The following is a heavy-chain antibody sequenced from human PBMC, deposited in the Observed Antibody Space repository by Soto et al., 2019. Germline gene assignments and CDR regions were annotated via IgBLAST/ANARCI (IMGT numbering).Heavy chain of an antibody. CDR3: TTAPSYYDILTGPPIRDYNYFDY. J-gene: IGHJ4*02. V-gene: IGHV3-15*07. CDR2: IKSKTDGGTT. CDR1: GFTFSNAW. Sequence: GGSLRLSCAASGFTFSNAWMNWVRQAPGKGLEWVGRIKSKTDGGTTDYAAPVKGRFTISRDDSKNTLDLQMNSLKTEDTAVYYCTTAPSYYDILTGPPIRDYNYFDYWGQGTLVTVSS. D-gene: IGHD3-9*01.